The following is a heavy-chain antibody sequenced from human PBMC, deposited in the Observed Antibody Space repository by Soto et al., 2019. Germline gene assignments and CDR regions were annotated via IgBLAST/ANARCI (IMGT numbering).Heavy chain of an antibody. CDR2: IWYDGSNK. Sequence: QVQLVESGGGVVQPGRSLRLSCAASGFTFSSYGMHWVRQAPGKGLEWVAVIWYDGSNKYYADSVKGRFTISRDNSKNTLYLQMNSLRAEDTAVYYCARGRAGNWNSREALAYWGQGTLVTVSS. J-gene: IGHJ4*02. V-gene: IGHV3-33*01. CDR3: ARGRAGNWNSREALAY. CDR1: GFTFSSYG. D-gene: IGHD1-7*01.